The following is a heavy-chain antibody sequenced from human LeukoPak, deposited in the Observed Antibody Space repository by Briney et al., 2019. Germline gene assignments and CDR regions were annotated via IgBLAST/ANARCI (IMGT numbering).Heavy chain of an antibody. V-gene: IGHV4-34*01. CDR2: INHSGST. D-gene: IGHD1-7*01. CDR3: ARGHGPSYNWNYRYHYGMDV. Sequence: SETLSLTCAVYGGSFSGYYWSWIRQPPGKGLEWIGEINHSGSTNYNPSLKSRVTISVDTSKNQFSLKLSSVTAADTAVYYCARGHGPSYNWNYRYHYGMDVWGQGTTVTVSS. J-gene: IGHJ6*02. CDR1: GGSFSGYY.